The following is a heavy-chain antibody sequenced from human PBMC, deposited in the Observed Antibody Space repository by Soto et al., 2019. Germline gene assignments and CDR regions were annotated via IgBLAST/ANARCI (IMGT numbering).Heavy chain of an antibody. J-gene: IGHJ4*02. CDR1: GFTFDDYA. CDR3: AKYILGPSIAAAIDY. D-gene: IGHD6-25*01. Sequence: GGSLRLSCAASGFTFDDYAMHWVRQAPGKGLEWVSLISGDGGSTYYADSVKGRFTISRDNSKNSLYLQMNSLRTEDPALYYCAKYILGPSIAAAIDYWGQGTLVTVSS. V-gene: IGHV3-43*02. CDR2: ISGDGGST.